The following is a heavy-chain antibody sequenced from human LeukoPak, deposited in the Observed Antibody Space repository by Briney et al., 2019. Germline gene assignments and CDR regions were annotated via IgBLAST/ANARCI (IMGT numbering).Heavy chain of an antibody. CDR2: ISHSGST. CDR1: GGSFSGYY. D-gene: IGHD5-18*01. CDR3: ARGGYNYGYLNYYYYYCMDV. Sequence: PSETLSLTCAVYGGSFSGYYWSWIRQPPGKGLEWIGEISHSGSTNYNPSLKGRVTISVDTSKNQFSLKLSSVTAADTAVYYCARGGYNYGYLNYYYYYCMDVWGKGTTVTVSS. J-gene: IGHJ6*03. V-gene: IGHV4-34*01.